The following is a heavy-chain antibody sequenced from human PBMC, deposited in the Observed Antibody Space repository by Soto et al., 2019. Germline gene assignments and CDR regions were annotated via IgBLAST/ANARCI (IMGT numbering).Heavy chain of an antibody. V-gene: IGHV1-8*01. D-gene: IGHD3-10*01. CDR1: VYRLTRYD. J-gene: IGHJ6*03. CDR2: MNPNSGNT. CDR3: ARAGGYYGSGSYYKRGRGIYYYYMDV. Sequence: ASVTVSSTASVYRLTRYDVSCVRQATGQGLEWMGWMNPNSGNTGYAQKFQGRVTMTRNTSISTAYMELSSLRSEDTAVYYCARAGGYYGSGSYYKRGRGIYYYYMDVWGKGTTVTVSS.